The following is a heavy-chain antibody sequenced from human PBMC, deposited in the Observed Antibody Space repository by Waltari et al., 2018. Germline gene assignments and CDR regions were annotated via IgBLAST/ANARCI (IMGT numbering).Heavy chain of an antibody. J-gene: IGHJ3*02. CDR1: GGSFSGYY. V-gene: IGHV4-34*01. D-gene: IGHD4-17*01. CDR3: ARDSYDYGLAFDI. CDR2: INHSGST. Sequence: QVQLQQWGAGLLKPSETLSLTCAVYGGSFSGYYWSWIRQPPGKGLEWIGEINHSGSTNYNPSLKSRVTISVDTSKNQFSLKLSSVTAADTAVYYCARDSYDYGLAFDIWGQGTMVTVSS.